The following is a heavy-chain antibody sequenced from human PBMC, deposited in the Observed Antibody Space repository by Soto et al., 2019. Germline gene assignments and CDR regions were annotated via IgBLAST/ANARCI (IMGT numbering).Heavy chain of an antibody. Sequence: GASVKVSCKASGGTFSSFAISWVRQAPGQGLEWMGGIIPIFGTANYAQKFQGRVTITADESTSTAYMELSSLRSEDTAVYYCASRYDSGGFALHIHWFDPWGQGTLVTVSS. V-gene: IGHV1-69*13. CDR3: ASRYDSGGFALHIHWFDP. D-gene: IGHD3-22*01. CDR2: IIPIFGTA. CDR1: GGTFSSFA. J-gene: IGHJ5*02.